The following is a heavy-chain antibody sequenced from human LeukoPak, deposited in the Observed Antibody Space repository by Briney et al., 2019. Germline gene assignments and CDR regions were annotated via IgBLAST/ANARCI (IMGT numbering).Heavy chain of an antibody. V-gene: IGHV4-38-2*02. CDR2: IYHSGST. D-gene: IGHD3-10*01. Sequence: PSETLSLTCTVSGYSISSGYYWGWIRQPPGKGLVWIGSIYHSGSTNYNPSLKSRVTISVDTSKNQFSLKLSSVTAADTAVYYCARHITMVRGARKLYMDVWGKGTTVTISS. CDR3: ARHITMVRGARKLYMDV. J-gene: IGHJ6*03. CDR1: GYSISSGYY.